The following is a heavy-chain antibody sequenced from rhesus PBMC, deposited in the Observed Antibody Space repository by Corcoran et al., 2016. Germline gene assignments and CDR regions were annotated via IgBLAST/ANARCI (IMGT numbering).Heavy chain of an antibody. CDR1: GFXFSSYG. J-gene: IGHJ4*01. D-gene: IGHD5-24*01. Sequence: EVXXXXXGGXXVQPXGSLRLSCAASGFXFSSYGMSWVLQAPGKGLEWVSYISNGGVRTYYAXXVKGRFTISRENSKNTLSLQMNSLRAEDTAVYYXAKERRYSGPFDXWGQGVLVTVSS. CDR2: ISNGGVRT. V-gene: IGHV3S5*01. CDR3: AKERRYSGPFDX.